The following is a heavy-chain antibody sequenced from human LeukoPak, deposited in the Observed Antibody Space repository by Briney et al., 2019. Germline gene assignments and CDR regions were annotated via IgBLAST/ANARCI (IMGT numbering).Heavy chain of an antibody. Sequence: GGSLRLSCAASGFTFSSYSMNWVRQAPGKGLEWVSSISGSSSYIYYADSVKGRFTISRDNAKNSLYLQMNSLRAEDTAVYYCARVQPEFEWELLGIVDYWGQGTLVTVSS. CDR1: GFTFSSYS. CDR3: ARVQPEFEWELLGIVDY. J-gene: IGHJ4*02. D-gene: IGHD1-26*01. V-gene: IGHV3-21*01. CDR2: ISGSSSYI.